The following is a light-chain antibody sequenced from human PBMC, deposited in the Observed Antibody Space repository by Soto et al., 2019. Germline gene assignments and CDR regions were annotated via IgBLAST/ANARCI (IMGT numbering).Light chain of an antibody. CDR2: EGS. CDR3: CSYAGGDTVAV. CDR1: SSDVGSYNF. V-gene: IGLV2-23*03. J-gene: IGLJ3*02. Sequence: QSVLTQPASVSGSPGQSITISCIGTSSDVGSYNFVAWYQLHPGKAPKVMIYEGSKRPSGVSDRFSGSKSGNTASLTISGLQAEDEADYHCCSYAGGDTVAVCGGGTKLTVL.